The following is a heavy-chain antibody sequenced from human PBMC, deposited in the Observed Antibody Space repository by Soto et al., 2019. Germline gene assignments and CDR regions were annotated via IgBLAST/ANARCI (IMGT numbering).Heavy chain of an antibody. CDR2: IWYDGSNK. J-gene: IGHJ4*02. CDR1: GFTFSSYG. CDR3: ARDTAYYYDSSGYPDY. V-gene: IGHV3-33*01. D-gene: IGHD3-22*01. Sequence: PGGSLRLSCAASGFTFSSYGMHWVRQAPGKGLEWVAVIWYDGSNKYYADSVKGRFTISRDNSKNTLYLQMNSLRAEDTAVYYCARDTAYYYDSSGYPDYWGQGTLVTVSS.